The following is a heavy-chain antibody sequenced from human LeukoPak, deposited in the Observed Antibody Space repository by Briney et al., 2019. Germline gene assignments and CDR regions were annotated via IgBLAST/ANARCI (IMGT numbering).Heavy chain of an antibody. CDR3: ARVLGASTFDY. D-gene: IGHD1-26*01. Sequence: PGGSLRLSCAASGFTVSSNYMSWVRQAPGKGLEWVSVIYSGGSTYYADPVKGRFTISRDNSKNTLYLQMNSLRAEDTAVYYCARVLGASTFDYWGQGTLVTVSS. V-gene: IGHV3-53*01. CDR2: IYSGGST. CDR1: GFTVSSNY. J-gene: IGHJ4*02.